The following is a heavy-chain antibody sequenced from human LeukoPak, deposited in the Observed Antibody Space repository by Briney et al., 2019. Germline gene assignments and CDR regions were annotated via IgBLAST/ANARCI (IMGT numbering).Heavy chain of an antibody. J-gene: IGHJ4*02. Sequence: PGGSLRLSCVVSGLSFSDFYMSWVRQAPGKGLEWLSYISPSGAPIYNVDSVKGRFTISTDNAKDSLYLQMNSLRAEDTAVYYCARILVPTMVRGVTYPDYWGQGTLVTVSS. CDR2: ISPSGAPI. V-gene: IGHV3-11*04. CDR3: ARILVPTMVRGVTYPDY. D-gene: IGHD3-10*01. CDR1: GLSFSDFY.